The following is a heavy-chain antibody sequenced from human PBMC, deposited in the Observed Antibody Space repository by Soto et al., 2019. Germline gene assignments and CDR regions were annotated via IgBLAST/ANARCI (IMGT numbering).Heavy chain of an antibody. J-gene: IGHJ4*02. Sequence: QVQLVQSGAEVKKPGSSVKVSCKASGGTFSSYAISWVRQAPGQGLEWMGGIIHIFGTANYAQKCQGRVTITADESTSTAYIELSSRRSEDTAVYYCASLGGNMVRGDPIDYWGQGTLVTFSS. CDR2: IIHIFGTA. V-gene: IGHV1-69*12. CDR1: GGTFSSYA. CDR3: ASLGGNMVRGDPIDY. D-gene: IGHD3-10*01.